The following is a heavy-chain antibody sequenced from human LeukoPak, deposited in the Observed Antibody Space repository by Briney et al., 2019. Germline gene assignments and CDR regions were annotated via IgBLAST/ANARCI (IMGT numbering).Heavy chain of an antibody. CDR3: AREECYYDTSGKGYYFDY. V-gene: IGHV1-69*04. CDR2: IIPILGIA. CDR1: GGIFNDYA. Sequence: ASVKVSCKASGGIFNDYAIGWVRQAPGHGLEWMGRIIPILGIANYAQKFQGRVTITADRSTSTAYMELSSLRSEDTAVYYCAREECYYDTSGKGYYFDYWGQGTLVTVSS. D-gene: IGHD3-22*01. J-gene: IGHJ4*02.